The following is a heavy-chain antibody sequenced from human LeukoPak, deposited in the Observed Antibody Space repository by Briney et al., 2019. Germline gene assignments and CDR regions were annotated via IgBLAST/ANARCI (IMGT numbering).Heavy chain of an antibody. CDR2: IIHSGST. Sequence: PSETLSLTCAVYGGSFSGSYWSWIRQSPGKGLEWIGEIIHSGSTTYNPSLKSRVTISIDTSKNQFSLKSSSVTAADTAVYYCARGGGDWNDAYQNAFDIWDQGTMGTVSS. CDR3: ARGGGDWNDAYQNAFDI. J-gene: IGHJ3*02. V-gene: IGHV4-34*01. D-gene: IGHD1-1*01. CDR1: GGSFSGSY.